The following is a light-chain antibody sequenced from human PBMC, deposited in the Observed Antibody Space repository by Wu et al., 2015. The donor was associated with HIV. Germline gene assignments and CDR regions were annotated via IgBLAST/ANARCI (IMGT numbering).Light chain of an antibody. CDR1: QSVSSDY. V-gene: IGKV3-20*01. CDR2: GAS. CDR3: QQYVRSPKS. Sequence: IVLTQSPGTLSLSPGERATLSCRASQSVSSDYLAWYQQKPGQAPRLLVYGASSRATGIPDRFSGSGSGTDFTLTISRLEPEDFAVYYCQQYVRSPKSFGQGTKLEIK. J-gene: IGKJ2*03.